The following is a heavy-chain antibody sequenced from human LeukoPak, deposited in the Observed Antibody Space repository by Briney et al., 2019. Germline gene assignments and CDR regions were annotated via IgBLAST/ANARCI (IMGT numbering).Heavy chain of an antibody. CDR2: INHSGST. CDR1: GGSFSGYY. J-gene: IGHJ4*02. CDR3: ARGLSNRDGYTY. V-gene: IGHV4-34*01. D-gene: IGHD5-24*01. Sequence: SGTLSLTCAVYGGSFSGYYWSWIRQPPGKGLEWIGEINHSGSTNYNPSLKSRVTISVDTSKNQFSLKLSSVTAADTAVYYCARGLSNRDGYTYWGQGTLVTVSS.